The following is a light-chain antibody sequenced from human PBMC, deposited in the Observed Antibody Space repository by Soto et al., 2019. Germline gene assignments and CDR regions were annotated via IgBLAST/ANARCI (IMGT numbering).Light chain of an antibody. Sequence: EIVLTQSPGTLSLSPGERATLSCRASQSVSSSSLAWYQQKRVQAPRLLIYGASSRATGIPDRFSGSGSGTDFPLTISRLEPEDFAVYYCQVSGRSALYTFGQGTRLEIK. J-gene: IGKJ2*01. CDR2: GAS. CDR3: QVSGRSALYT. CDR1: QSVSSSS. V-gene: IGKV3-20*01.